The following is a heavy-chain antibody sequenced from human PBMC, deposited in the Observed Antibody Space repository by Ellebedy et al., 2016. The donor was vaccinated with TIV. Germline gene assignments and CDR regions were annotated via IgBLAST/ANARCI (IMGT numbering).Heavy chain of an antibody. D-gene: IGHD6-19*01. CDR3: AKDIRSSGLIDY. CDR1: GFTFDDYA. Sequence: GGSLRLSXAASGFTFDDYAMHWVRQVPGKGLEWVSGISWNSDNMDYADSVKGRFTVSRDNAKNSLYLQMNSLRPEDTALYYCAKDIRSSGLIDYWGQGTLVTVSS. V-gene: IGHV3-9*01. CDR2: ISWNSDNM. J-gene: IGHJ4*02.